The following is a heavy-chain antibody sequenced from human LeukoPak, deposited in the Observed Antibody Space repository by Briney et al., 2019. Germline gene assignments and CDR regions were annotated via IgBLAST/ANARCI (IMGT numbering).Heavy chain of an antibody. CDR1: GFTFSSYA. D-gene: IGHD2/OR15-2a*01. J-gene: IGHJ6*02. V-gene: IGHV3-30-3*01. CDR3: ARINRPNKYYYYYYGMDV. Sequence: PGRSLRLSCAASGFTFSSYAMHWVRQAPGKGLEWVAVISYDGSNKYYADSVKGRFTISRDNSKNTLYLQMNSLRAEDTAVYYCARINRPNKYYYYYYGMDVWGQGTTVTVSS. CDR2: ISYDGSNK.